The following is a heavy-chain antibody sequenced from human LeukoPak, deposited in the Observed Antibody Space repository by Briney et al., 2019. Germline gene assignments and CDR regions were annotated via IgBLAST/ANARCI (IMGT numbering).Heavy chain of an antibody. D-gene: IGHD3-10*01. CDR2: IYTSGST. CDR3: ARDRGKYYYGSGANYYYMDV. Sequence: SETLSLTCTVSGGSISSYYWSWIRQPAGKGLEWIGRIYTSGSTNYNPSLKSRVTMSVDTSKNQFSLKLSSVTAAYTAVYYCARDRGKYYYGSGANYYYMDVWGKGTTVTVSS. J-gene: IGHJ6*03. V-gene: IGHV4-4*07. CDR1: GGSISSYY.